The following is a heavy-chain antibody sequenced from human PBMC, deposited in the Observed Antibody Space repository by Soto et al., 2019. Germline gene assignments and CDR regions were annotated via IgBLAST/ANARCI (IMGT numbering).Heavy chain of an antibody. D-gene: IGHD5-18*01. CDR1: GFTFSSYA. CDR2: ISYDGSNK. V-gene: IGHV3-30-3*01. Sequence: GGSLRLSCAASGFTFSSYAMHWVRQAPGKGLEWVAVISYDGSNKYYADSVKGRFTISRDTSKNTLYLQMNSLRAEDTAEYYCARDLVNTAMAAPYWGQGTLVTVSS. CDR3: ARDLVNTAMAAPY. J-gene: IGHJ4*02.